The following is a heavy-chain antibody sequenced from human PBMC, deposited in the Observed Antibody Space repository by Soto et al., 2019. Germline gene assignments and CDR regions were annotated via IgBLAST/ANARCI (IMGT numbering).Heavy chain of an antibody. V-gene: IGHV3-64*05. CDR1: GFTFSSCA. CDR3: VKDRRSTRRAMDV. D-gene: IGHD2-2*01. CDR2: ISSNGAVT. J-gene: IGHJ6*02. Sequence: EVQLVESGGGLVQPGGSLRLSCSASGFTFSSCAMHWVRQAAGKGLEYVSGISSNGAVTYYAESVKDRFTISRDNSRNTLFVQVNSLTGEDTAVYYCVKDRRSTRRAMDVWGQGTTVTVSS.